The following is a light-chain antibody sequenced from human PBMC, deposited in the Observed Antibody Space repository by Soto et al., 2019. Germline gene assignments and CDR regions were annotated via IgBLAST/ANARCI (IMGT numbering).Light chain of an antibody. J-gene: IGKJ1*01. V-gene: IGKV4-1*01. CDR3: HQYYTTPWT. CDR1: QSVLYSSNNKNY. CDR2: WAS. Sequence: DIVMTQSPDSLAVSLGERATINCKSSQSVLYSSNNKNYLAWYQQKPRQPTKLLIYWASTRQSGVPDRFSGSGSGTDFTLTISSLQAEDVAVYYCHQYYTTPWTFGQGTKVEIK.